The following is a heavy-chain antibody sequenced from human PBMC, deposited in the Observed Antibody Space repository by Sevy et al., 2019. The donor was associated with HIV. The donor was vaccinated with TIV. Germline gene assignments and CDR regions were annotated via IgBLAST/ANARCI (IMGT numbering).Heavy chain of an antibody. CDR3: GIKITMIRGDQGPFDY. Sequence: GGSLRLSCADSGFTFSNYAMAWVRQAPGKGLEWVSAISVSGDFTYYADSVRGRFTVSRDKSKNTLFLQMNSRGAEDTAVYYCGIKITMIRGDQGPFDYWGQGTLVTVSS. D-gene: IGHD3-10*01. J-gene: IGHJ4*02. CDR1: GFTFSNYA. V-gene: IGHV3-23*01. CDR2: ISVSGDFT.